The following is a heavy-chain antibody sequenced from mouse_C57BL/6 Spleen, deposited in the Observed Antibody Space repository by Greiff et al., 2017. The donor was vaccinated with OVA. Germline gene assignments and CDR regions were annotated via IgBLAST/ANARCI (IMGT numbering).Heavy chain of an antibody. J-gene: IGHJ2*01. V-gene: IGHV5-4*01. CDR3: ARGELSIYFDY. D-gene: IGHD1-1*02. CDR1: GFTFSSYA. CDR2: ISDGGSYT. Sequence: EVHLVESGGGLVKPGGSLKLSCAASGFTFSSYAMSWVRQTPEKRLEWVATISDGGSYTYYPDNVKGRFTISRDNAKNNLYLQMSHLKSEDTAMYYCARGELSIYFDYWGQGTTLTVSS.